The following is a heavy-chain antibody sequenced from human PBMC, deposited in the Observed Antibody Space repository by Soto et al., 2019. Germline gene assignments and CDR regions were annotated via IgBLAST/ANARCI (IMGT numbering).Heavy chain of an antibody. D-gene: IGHD6-19*01. J-gene: IGHJ4*02. CDR3: AREVRTSGWFRRLDS. Sequence: SLRLSCAVSGFTFNDYYMSWIRQAPGKGLEWISYISGGGSTTYHADSVRGRFTISRDNAKNPLFLQMNSLRAEDTAVYYCAREVRTSGWFRRLDSWGQGILVTVSS. CDR1: GFTFNDYY. V-gene: IGHV3-11*01. CDR2: ISGGGSTT.